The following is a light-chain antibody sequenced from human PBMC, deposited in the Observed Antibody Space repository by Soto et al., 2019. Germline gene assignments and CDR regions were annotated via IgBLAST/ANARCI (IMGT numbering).Light chain of an antibody. CDR2: DAS. Sequence: LAWYQQKPGKAPKLLIYDASSLESGVPSRFSGSGSGIEFTPTFDIVQSAEFAGYSCLQFNKSSRFGAGTKVDIK. J-gene: IGKJ3*01. CDR3: LQFNKSSR. V-gene: IGKV1D-13*01.